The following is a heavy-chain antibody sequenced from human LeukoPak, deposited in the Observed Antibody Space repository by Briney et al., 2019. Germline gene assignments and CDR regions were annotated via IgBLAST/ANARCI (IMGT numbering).Heavy chain of an antibody. CDR3: ARGTYGTSGNYRTHFDN. D-gene: IGHD3-22*01. J-gene: IGHJ4*02. Sequence: GRSLRLSCAASGFTFSRYGIHWVRQAPGKGLEWVAVIWNDGSYKYYADSVKGRFSISRDNSKNTLYLQMNNLRAEDTAVYYCARGTYGTSGNYRTHFDNWGQGTLVTVSS. CDR1: GFTFSRYG. CDR2: IWNDGSYK. V-gene: IGHV3-33*01.